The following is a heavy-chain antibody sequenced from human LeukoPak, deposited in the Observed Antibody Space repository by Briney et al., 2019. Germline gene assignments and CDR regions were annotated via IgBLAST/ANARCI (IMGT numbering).Heavy chain of an antibody. CDR3: ARDRGDNWFDP. Sequence: SQTLSLTCAVSGDSISSGDYSWSWIRQPSGKGLEWIGYIFHSGHSFYNPSLKSRITISVDKSKNQFSLRLTSVTAADTAVYYCARDRGDNWFDPWGQGTLVTVSS. CDR2: IFHSGHS. CDR1: GDSISSGDYS. J-gene: IGHJ5*02. V-gene: IGHV4-30-2*01.